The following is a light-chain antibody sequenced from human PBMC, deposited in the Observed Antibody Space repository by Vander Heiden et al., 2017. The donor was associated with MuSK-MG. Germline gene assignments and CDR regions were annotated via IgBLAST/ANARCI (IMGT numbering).Light chain of an antibody. CDR1: QSINTY. CDR3: QQSDNTPRT. Sequence: DIQMTQSPSSLSASVGDRITISCRASQSINTYLNWYQQQPGKAPKLLIFAASSLQSGVPSRFSGSGSGTDFTVTITRLQPEDSATYYCQQSDNTPRTFGGGTKVEIK. V-gene: IGKV1-39*01. J-gene: IGKJ4*01. CDR2: AAS.